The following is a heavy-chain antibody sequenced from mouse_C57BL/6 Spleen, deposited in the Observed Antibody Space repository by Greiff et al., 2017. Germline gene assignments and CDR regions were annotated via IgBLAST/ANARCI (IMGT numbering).Heavy chain of an antibody. CDR2: ISNGGGST. CDR1: GFTFSDYY. J-gene: IGHJ4*01. V-gene: IGHV5-12*01. D-gene: IGHD3-2*02. CDR3: ARQLRLRNYAMDY. Sequence: EVKLMESGGGLVQPGGSLKLSCAASGFTFSDYYMYWVRQTPEKRLEWVAYISNGGGSTYYPDTVKGLFTISRDNAKNTLYLQMSRLKAEDTAMYYCARQLRLRNYAMDYWGQGTSVTVSS.